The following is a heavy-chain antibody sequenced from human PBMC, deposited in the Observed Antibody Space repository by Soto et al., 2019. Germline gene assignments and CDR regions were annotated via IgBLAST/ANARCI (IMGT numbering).Heavy chain of an antibody. CDR1: GASVTSAGYY. V-gene: IGHV4-61*08. CDR3: ARYCSNTNCYMLDY. D-gene: IGHD2-2*02. Sequence: QLQESGPGLVRPSETLSLICTVSGASVTSAGYYWSWIRQPPGKGLEWIGYVSSTGSTIYNSALKSRVTMSLDMPMNQSSLRLDSVTAADTAVYYCARYCSNTNCYMLDYWGQGTLVTASS. CDR2: VSSTGST. J-gene: IGHJ4*02.